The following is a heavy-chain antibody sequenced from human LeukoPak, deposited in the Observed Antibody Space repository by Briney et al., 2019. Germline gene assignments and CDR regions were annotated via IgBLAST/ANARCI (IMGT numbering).Heavy chain of an antibody. D-gene: IGHD5-12*01. CDR2: ISTIGIT. CDR1: SGSISSSNYY. CDR3: AREGYSAHDGL. Sequence: SETLSLTCTVSSGSISSSNYYWSWIRQPAGKGLEWIGRISTIGITNYNPSLNSRVTISIDTSKNQFSLKLSSVTAADTAVYYCAREGYSAHDGLWGQGTLVTVSS. V-gene: IGHV4-61*02. J-gene: IGHJ4*02.